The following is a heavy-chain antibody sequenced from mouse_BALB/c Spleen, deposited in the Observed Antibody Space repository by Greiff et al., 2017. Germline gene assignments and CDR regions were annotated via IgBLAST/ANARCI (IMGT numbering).Heavy chain of an antibody. V-gene: IGHV2-9*02. J-gene: IGHJ3*01. CDR1: GFSLTSYG. D-gene: IGHD2-10*01. CDR2: IWAGGST. CDR3: ARNRAYYGNYVAY. Sequence: VNVVESGPGLVAPSQSLSITCTVSGFSLTSYGVHWVRQPPGKGLEWLGVIWAGGSTNYNSALMSRLSISKDNSKSQVFLKMNSLQTDDTAMYYCARNRAYYGNYVAYWGQGTLVTVSA.